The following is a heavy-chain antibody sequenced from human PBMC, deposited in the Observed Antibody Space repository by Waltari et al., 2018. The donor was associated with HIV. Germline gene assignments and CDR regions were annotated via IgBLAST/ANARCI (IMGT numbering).Heavy chain of an antibody. D-gene: IGHD1-26*01. V-gene: IGHV1-2*04. Sequence: QVQLVQSETEVKNPGASVKVACRTSGYVFATYNIHWVRQAHGEGLEWVGWINPSDGDTNYAQSFQGWVTMTRDTSSGTVYMILNRLRSEDTAIYYCARSESTTWANFDFWGQGTLVSVSS. CDR3: ARSESTTWANFDF. CDR2: INPSDGDT. CDR1: GYVFATYN. J-gene: IGHJ4*02.